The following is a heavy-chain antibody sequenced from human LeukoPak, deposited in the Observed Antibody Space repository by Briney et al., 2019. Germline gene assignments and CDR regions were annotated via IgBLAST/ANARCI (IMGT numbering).Heavy chain of an antibody. CDR2: IIPILGIA. V-gene: IGHV1-69*02. CDR3: ARDLDCTNGVCYTDY. CDR1: GGTFSSYT. J-gene: IGHJ4*02. D-gene: IGHD2-8*01. Sequence: SVKVSCKASGGTFSSYTISWVRQAPGQGLEWMGRIIPILGIANCAQKFQGRVTITADKSTSTAYMELSSLRSEDTAVYYCARDLDCTNGVCYTDYWGQGTLVTVSS.